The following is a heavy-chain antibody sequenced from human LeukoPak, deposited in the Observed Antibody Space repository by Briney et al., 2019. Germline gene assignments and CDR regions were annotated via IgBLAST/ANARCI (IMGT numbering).Heavy chain of an antibody. J-gene: IGHJ4*02. Sequence: PGGSLRLSCVASGFTFSNYGIHCVRQAPGKGREWVAVISYDGNNKYYADSVKGRFTISRDNSKNTLYLQMNSLRAEDTAMYYCACAYYDFWSGYFSPDSWGQGTLVTVSS. V-gene: IGHV3-30*03. CDR1: GFTFSNYG. CDR2: ISYDGNNK. D-gene: IGHD3-3*01. CDR3: ACAYYDFWSGYFSPDS.